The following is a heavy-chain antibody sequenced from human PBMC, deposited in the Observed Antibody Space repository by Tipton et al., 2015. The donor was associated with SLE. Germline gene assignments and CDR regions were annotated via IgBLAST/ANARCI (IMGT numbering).Heavy chain of an antibody. J-gene: IGHJ5*02. CDR1: GASIRSSDYY. Sequence: TLSLTCAVSGASIRSSDYYWGWVRQPPGKGLEWIGNFYYSGDTYYNPSLKSRVTMSVDTSKNQFSLRLSSVTAADTAVYYCARGLRGEGWFDPWGQGTLVTVSS. CDR3: ARGLRGEGWFDP. V-gene: IGHV4-39*07. CDR2: FYYSGDT. D-gene: IGHD3-16*01.